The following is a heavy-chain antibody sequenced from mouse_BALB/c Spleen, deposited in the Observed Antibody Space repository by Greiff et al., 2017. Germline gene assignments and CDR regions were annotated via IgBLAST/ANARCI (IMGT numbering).Heavy chain of an antibody. CDR1: GYAFTNYL. J-gene: IGHJ4*01. CDR3: ERDSSGYDYAMDY. Sequence: QVQLQQSGAELVRPGTSVKVSCKASGYAFTNYLIEWVKQRPGQGLEWIGVINPGSGGTNYNEKFKGKATLTADKSTSTAYMQLSSLTSDDSAVYFCERDSSGYDYAMDYWGQGTSVTVSS. CDR2: INPGSGGT. V-gene: IGHV1-54*01. D-gene: IGHD3-2*01.